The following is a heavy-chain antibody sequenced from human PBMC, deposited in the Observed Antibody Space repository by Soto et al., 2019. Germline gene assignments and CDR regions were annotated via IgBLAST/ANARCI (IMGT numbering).Heavy chain of an antibody. CDR3: ARVVRGVIAGYGMDV. CDR1: GGSISSYY. V-gene: IGHV4-59*01. D-gene: IGHD3-10*01. J-gene: IGHJ6*02. CDR2: IYYSGST. Sequence: SETLSLTCTVSGGSISSYYWSWIRQPPGKGLEWIGYIYYSGSTNYNPSLKSRVTISVDTSKNQFSLKLSSVTAADTAVYYCARVVRGVIAGYGMDVWGQGTTVTVSS.